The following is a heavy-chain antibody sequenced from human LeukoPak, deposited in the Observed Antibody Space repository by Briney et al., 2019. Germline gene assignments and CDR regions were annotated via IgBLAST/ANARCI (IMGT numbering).Heavy chain of an antibody. CDR1: GFTFSSYA. J-gene: IGHJ6*03. CDR2: ISGSGGST. Sequence: PGGSLRLSCAASGFTFSSYAMSWVRQAPGKGLEWVSAISGSGGSTYYADSVKGRFTISRDNSKNTLYLQMDSLRAEDTAVYYCAKAPPYGDYPTYYYYYMDVWGKGTTVTVSS. V-gene: IGHV3-23*01. CDR3: AKAPPYGDYPTYYYYYMDV. D-gene: IGHD4-17*01.